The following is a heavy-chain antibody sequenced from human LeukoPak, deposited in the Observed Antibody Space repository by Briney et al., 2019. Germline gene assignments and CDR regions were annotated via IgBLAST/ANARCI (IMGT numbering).Heavy chain of an antibody. D-gene: IGHD6-13*01. Sequence: SETLSLTCTVSGGSISSGIYYWGWIRQPPWKGLEWIGSIYYSGNAYYNPSLKSRVTISVDTSKNQLSLKLNSVTAADTAVYYCARHVRQQLPPKAFDYWGQGTLVTVSS. CDR3: ARHVRQQLPPKAFDY. CDR1: GGSISSGIYY. CDR2: IYYSGNA. V-gene: IGHV4-39*01. J-gene: IGHJ4*02.